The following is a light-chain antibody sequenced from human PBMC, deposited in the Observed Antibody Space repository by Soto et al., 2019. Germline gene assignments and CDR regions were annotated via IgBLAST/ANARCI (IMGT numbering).Light chain of an antibody. J-gene: IGKJ4*01. CDR2: GAS. CDR3: QHYTNWPLT. V-gene: IGKV3-15*01. CDR1: HSVSSR. Sequence: IVMTQSPATLSVSPGERVTLSCRASHSVSSRLAWYQEKPGQAPRLLIYGASTRATGLPARFSGSGSGTEFTLTISSLQSEDFAVYYCQHYTNWPLTFGGGTKVDIK.